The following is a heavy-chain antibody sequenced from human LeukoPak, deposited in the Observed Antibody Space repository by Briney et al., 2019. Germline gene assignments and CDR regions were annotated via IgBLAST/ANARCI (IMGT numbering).Heavy chain of an antibody. CDR3: AKGIEYFQQ. J-gene: IGHJ1*01. CDR2: TIGSGGST. CDR1: AFTFSSYA. D-gene: IGHD3-10*01. V-gene: IGHV3-23*01. Sequence: GGSLRLSCAASAFTFSSYAMSWVRQAPGKGLEWVSATIGSGGSTYYVDSVKGRFTISRDNSKNTLYLQMNSVRAEDTAIYYCAKGIEYFQQWGQGTPVTVSS.